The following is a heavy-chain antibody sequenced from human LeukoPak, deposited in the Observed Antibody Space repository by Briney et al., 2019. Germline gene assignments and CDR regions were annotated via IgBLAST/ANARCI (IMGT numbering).Heavy chain of an antibody. D-gene: IGHD2-15*01. CDR2: IYPGDSDT. CDR1: GYSFTSYW. CDR3: ARRGYCSGGSCYTFDY. Sequence: GESLKISCKGSGYSFTSYWIGWVRQMPGKGLEWMGIIYPGDSDTRYSPSFQGQVTISADKSISTAYLQWSSLKASDTAMYYCARRGYCSGGSCYTFDYWGQGXLVXVSS. J-gene: IGHJ4*02. V-gene: IGHV5-51*01.